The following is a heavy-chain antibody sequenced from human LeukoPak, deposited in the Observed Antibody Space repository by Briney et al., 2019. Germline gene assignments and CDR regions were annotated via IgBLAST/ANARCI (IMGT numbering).Heavy chain of an antibody. Sequence: PGGSLRLSCAASGFTFSSYAMSWVRQAPGKGLEWVANIKQDGSEKYYVDSVKGRFTISRDNAKNSLYLQMNSLRAEDTAVYYCASSGWYLFYYYYGMGVWGQGTTVTVSS. D-gene: IGHD6-19*01. CDR3: ASSGWYLFYYYYGMGV. CDR1: GFTFSSYA. V-gene: IGHV3-7*01. J-gene: IGHJ6*02. CDR2: IKQDGSEK.